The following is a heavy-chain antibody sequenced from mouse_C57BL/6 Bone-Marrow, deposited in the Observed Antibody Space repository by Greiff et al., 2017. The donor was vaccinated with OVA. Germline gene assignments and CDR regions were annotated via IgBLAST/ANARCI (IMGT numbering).Heavy chain of an antibody. CDR3: AKKNYGSLYWYFDV. J-gene: IGHJ1*03. Sequence: VKLQQSGPGLVQPSQSLSITCTVSGFSLTSYGVHWVRQSPGEGLEWLGVIWRGGSTDYNAAFMSRLSITKDNSKSQVFFKMNSLQADDTAIYYCAKKNYGSLYWYFDVWGTGTTVTVSS. CDR1: GFSLTSYG. CDR2: IWRGGST. V-gene: IGHV2-5*01. D-gene: IGHD1-1*01.